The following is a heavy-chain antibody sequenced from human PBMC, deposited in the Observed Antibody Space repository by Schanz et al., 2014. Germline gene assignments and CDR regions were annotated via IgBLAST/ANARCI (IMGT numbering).Heavy chain of an antibody. J-gene: IGHJ4*02. D-gene: IGHD5-18*01. CDR2: ISGSGGST. CDR1: GFTFTNYA. Sequence: EVKLLESGGHLVQPGGSLRLSCVASGFTFTNYAMTWVRQAPGKGLEWVSGISGSGGSTYYADSVRDRFTISRDNSKNMLYLQINNLRAEDTAVYYCARGTDTAMEHRPFDYWGQGSLVTVSS. V-gene: IGHV3-23*01. CDR3: ARGTDTAMEHRPFDY.